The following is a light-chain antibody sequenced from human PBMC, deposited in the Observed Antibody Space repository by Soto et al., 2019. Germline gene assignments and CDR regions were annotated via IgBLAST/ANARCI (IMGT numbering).Light chain of an antibody. CDR2: KAS. Sequence: IQMTQSPSTLSASVGDSVTITCRASQSVGRWLAWYQQKPGKAPEVLIYKASTLLYGVPSRFSGSGSGTEFTLTISSLQPDDFATYDCQQYDSYSTFGQGTKVDIK. V-gene: IGKV1-5*03. CDR1: QSVGRW. J-gene: IGKJ1*01. CDR3: QQYDSYST.